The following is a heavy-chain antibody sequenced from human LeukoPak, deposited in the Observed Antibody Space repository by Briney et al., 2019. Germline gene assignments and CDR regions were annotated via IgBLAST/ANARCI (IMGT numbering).Heavy chain of an antibody. CDR1: GFTFNSYW. V-gene: IGHV3-7*04. CDR3: ARGGTYSHLHFDY. CDR2: IRQDGREE. J-gene: IGHJ4*02. Sequence: GGSLRLSCAAAGFTFNSYWMTWVRQAPGKGLEWVTNIRQDGREEHYVDSVQGRFTISRDNSKNTLYLQMNSLRAEDTAVYYCARGGTYSHLHFDYWGQGTLVTASS. D-gene: IGHD1-26*01.